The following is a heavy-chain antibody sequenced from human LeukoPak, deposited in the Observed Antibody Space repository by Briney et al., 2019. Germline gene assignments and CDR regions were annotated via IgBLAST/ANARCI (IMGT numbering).Heavy chain of an antibody. Sequence: GGTLRLSCTASGFTFGDYAMSWVRQAPGKGLEWVGFIRSKAYGGTTEYAASVKGRFTISRDDSKSIAYLQMNSLKTEDTAVYYCGRPYGDYVGEYYFDYWGQGTLVTVSS. D-gene: IGHD4-17*01. CDR1: GFTFGDYA. V-gene: IGHV3-49*04. CDR2: IRSKAYGGTT. CDR3: GRPYGDYVGEYYFDY. J-gene: IGHJ4*02.